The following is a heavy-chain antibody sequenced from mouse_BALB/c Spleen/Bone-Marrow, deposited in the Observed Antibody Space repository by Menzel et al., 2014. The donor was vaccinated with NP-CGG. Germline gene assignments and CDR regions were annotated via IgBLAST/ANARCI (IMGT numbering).Heavy chain of an antibody. CDR2: INSGGVNT. Sequence: EVKLVESGGDLVKPGGSLKLSCAASGFTFSSYGMSWVRQTPDKRLEWVATINSGGVNTYYIDSVKGRFTISRDNAKNTLYLQMSSLKSEDTAMYHCARRGNWDGRAAMDYWGQGTSVTASS. J-gene: IGHJ4*01. V-gene: IGHV5-6*02. CDR1: GFTFSSYG. CDR3: ARRGNWDGRAAMDY. D-gene: IGHD4-1*01.